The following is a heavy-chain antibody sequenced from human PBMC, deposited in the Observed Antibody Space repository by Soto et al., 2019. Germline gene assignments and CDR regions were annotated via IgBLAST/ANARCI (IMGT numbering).Heavy chain of an antibody. Sequence: SETLSLTCTVSGGSISSGGYYWSWIRQHPGKGLEWIGYIYYSGSTYYNPSLKSRVTISVDTSKNQFSLKLSSVTAADTAVYYCARGGYCSGGSCYPAEYFQHWGQGTLVTVSS. CDR3: ARGGYCSGGSCYPAEYFQH. CDR1: GGSISSGGYY. D-gene: IGHD2-15*01. V-gene: IGHV4-31*03. J-gene: IGHJ1*01. CDR2: IYYSGST.